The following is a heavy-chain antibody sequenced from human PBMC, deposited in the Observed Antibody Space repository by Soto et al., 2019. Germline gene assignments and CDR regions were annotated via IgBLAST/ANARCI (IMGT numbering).Heavy chain of an antibody. CDR2: IYWDDDK. V-gene: IGHV2-5*02. CDR1: GFSLSTSGVG. CDR3: ARYALYGSGTYWFMDV. Sequence: QITLKESGPPLVKPTQTLTLTCTFSGFSLSTSGVGVGWIRQPPGKALEWLALIYWDDDKRYSPSLKSRLTSTKDTSKHQVVLTMTNMDPVDIATYYCARYALYGSGTYWFMDVWGQGTTVPVSS. D-gene: IGHD3-10*01. J-gene: IGHJ6*02.